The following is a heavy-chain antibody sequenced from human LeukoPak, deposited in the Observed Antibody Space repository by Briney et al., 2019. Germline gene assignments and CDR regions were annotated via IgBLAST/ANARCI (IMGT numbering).Heavy chain of an antibody. CDR1: GFTFSSYG. Sequence: PGGSLRLSCAASGFTFSSYGMHWVRQAPGKGLEWVAFIRYDGSNKYYADSVKGRFTISRDNSKNTLYLQMNSLRAEDTAVYYCAKPLPAYSSGWYLDYWSQGTLVTVSS. J-gene: IGHJ4*02. CDR3: AKPLPAYSSGWYLDY. CDR2: IRYDGSNK. V-gene: IGHV3-30*02. D-gene: IGHD6-19*01.